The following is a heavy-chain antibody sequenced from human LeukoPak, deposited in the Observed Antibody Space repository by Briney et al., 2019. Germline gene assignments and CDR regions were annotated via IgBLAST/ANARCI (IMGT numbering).Heavy chain of an antibody. D-gene: IGHD1-7*01. Sequence: GGSLRLSCAASGFTFSSYSMNWVRQAPGKGLEWVSSISSSSSYIYYADSVKGRFTISRDNAKNSLFLQMNSLRVEDTAVYYCARPGITGTMGYGAFDIWGQGKRVTVSS. CDR2: ISSSSSYI. J-gene: IGHJ3*02. CDR3: ARPGITGTMGYGAFDI. V-gene: IGHV3-21*01. CDR1: GFTFSSYS.